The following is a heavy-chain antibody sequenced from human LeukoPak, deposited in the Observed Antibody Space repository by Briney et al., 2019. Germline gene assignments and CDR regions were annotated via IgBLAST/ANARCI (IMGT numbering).Heavy chain of an antibody. V-gene: IGHV1-2*02. J-gene: IGHJ4*02. CDR3: ARDSFAGYSSSWHFDN. Sequence: ASVKVSCKASGYNFTGHYMHWVRQAPGQGLEWMGWINPSSGGIKYAQNFQGRVAMTRDTSISTAYMELSRLTSDDTAVYYCARDSFAGYSSSWHFDNWGQGSLVTVSS. CDR2: INPSSGGI. CDR1: GYNFTGHY. D-gene: IGHD6-13*01.